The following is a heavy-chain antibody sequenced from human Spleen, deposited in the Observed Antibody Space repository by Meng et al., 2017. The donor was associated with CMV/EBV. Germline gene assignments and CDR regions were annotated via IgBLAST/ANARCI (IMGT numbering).Heavy chain of an antibody. Sequence: GESLKISYAASGFTFSSYDMHWVRQATGKGLEWVSAIGTAGDTYYPGSVKGRFTISRENAKNSLYLQMNSLRAGDTAVYYCARLTGYSSESYYYYAMDVWGQGTTVTVSS. CDR2: IGTAGDT. CDR1: GFTFSSYD. CDR3: ARLTGYSSESYYYYAMDV. V-gene: IGHV3-13*01. D-gene: IGHD6-19*01. J-gene: IGHJ6*02.